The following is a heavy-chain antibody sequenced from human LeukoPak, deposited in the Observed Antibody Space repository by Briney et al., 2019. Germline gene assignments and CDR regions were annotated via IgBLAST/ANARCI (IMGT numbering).Heavy chain of an antibody. CDR2: IYYTGSS. CDR3: TRAASSGPLFTYHMDV. J-gene: IGHJ6*03. D-gene: IGHD3-22*01. CDR1: GGSIRSSDDY. Sequence: PSETLTLTCSVSGGSIRSSDDYWGFVRQTPGKGLEWMGSIYYTGSSHYNPSLKSRATISVDTSKNQFSLKLTSVTAADTAVYYCTRAASSGPLFTYHMDVWGKGTTVTVSS. V-gene: IGHV4-39*07.